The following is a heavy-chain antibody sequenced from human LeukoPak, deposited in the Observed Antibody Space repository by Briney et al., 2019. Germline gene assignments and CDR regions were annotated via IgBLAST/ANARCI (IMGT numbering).Heavy chain of an antibody. CDR1: GFTFSSYS. CDR2: ITASGTAM. V-gene: IGHV3-48*02. J-gene: IGHJ5*02. D-gene: IGHD1-1*01. CDR3: ARLGLEVGGPNWFDP. Sequence: GGSLRLSCAASGFTFSSYSMNWVRQAPGKGLEWVSHITASGTAMFYADSVKGRFTISRDNAKNSLYLQMNSLRDEDTAVYYCARLGLEVGGPNWFDPWGQGTLVTVSS.